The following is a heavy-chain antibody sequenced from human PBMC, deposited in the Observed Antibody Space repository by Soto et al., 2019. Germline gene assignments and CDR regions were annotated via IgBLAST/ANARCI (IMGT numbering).Heavy chain of an antibody. J-gene: IGHJ6*02. Sequence: TSETLSLTCTVSGDSIGSGNKYWSWIRQPPGKGLEWIGYIYYSGSTNYNPSPKSRVTISVDTSKNQFSLKLSPVTAAATAVYYCARDRDFGVVLDAPGPPDVWGQGTTVTVSS. V-gene: IGHV4-61*01. CDR1: GDSIGSGNKY. D-gene: IGHD3-3*01. CDR2: IYYSGST. CDR3: ARDRDFGVVLDAPGPPDV.